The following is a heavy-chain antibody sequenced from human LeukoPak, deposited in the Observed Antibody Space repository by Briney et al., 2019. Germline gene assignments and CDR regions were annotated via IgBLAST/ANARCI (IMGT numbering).Heavy chain of an antibody. CDR1: GYSISSGYY. V-gene: IGHV4-38-2*02. Sequence: PSETLSLTCTVSGYSISSGYYWGWIRQPPGKGLEGIGSIHHSGSTYYNPALNSRVTISVDTSKKQFSLNLRSVTAADTAVYYCARVQSYAYGFDYWGQGTLVTVSS. CDR2: IHHSGST. CDR3: ARVQSYAYGFDY. J-gene: IGHJ4*02. D-gene: IGHD2-2*01.